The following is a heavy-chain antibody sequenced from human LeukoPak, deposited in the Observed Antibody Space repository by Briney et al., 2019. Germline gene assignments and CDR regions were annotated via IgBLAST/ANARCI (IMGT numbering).Heavy chain of an antibody. Sequence: ASVKVSCKASGYTSTSYDINWVRQATGQGLEWMGWMNPNSVNTGYAQKFQGRVTMTRNTSISTAYMELSSLRSEDTAVYYCARGSPDGDWFDPWGQGTLVTVSS. V-gene: IGHV1-8*01. CDR3: ARGSPDGDWFDP. CDR1: GYTSTSYD. CDR2: MNPNSVNT. D-gene: IGHD1-14*01. J-gene: IGHJ5*02.